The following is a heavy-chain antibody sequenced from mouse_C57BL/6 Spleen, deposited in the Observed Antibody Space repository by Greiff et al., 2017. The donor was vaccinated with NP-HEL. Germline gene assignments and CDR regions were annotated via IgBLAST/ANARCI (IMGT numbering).Heavy chain of an antibody. V-gene: IGHV1-42*01. Sequence: EVQGVESGPELVKPGASVKISCKASGYSFTGYYMNWVKQSPEKSLEWIGEINPSTGGTTYNQKFKAKATLTVDKSSSTAYMQLKSLTSEDSAVYYCAIYGSSPYYYAMDYWGQGTSVTVSS. J-gene: IGHJ4*01. CDR3: AIYGSSPYYYAMDY. CDR1: GYSFTGYY. CDR2: INPSTGGT. D-gene: IGHD1-1*01.